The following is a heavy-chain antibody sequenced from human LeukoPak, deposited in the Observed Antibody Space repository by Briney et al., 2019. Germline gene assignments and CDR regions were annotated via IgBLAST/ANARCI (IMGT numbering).Heavy chain of an antibody. CDR3: AAYGSYYDSSGRSEKRFDI. V-gene: IGHV1-18*01. Sequence: GASVKVSCKASGYTFTSYGISWVRQAPGQGLEWMGWISAYNGNTDYAQKLQGRVTMTTDTSTSTAYMELRSLRSDDTAVYYCAAYGSYYDSSGRSEKRFDIWGQGTMVTVSS. CDR2: ISAYNGNT. CDR1: GYTFTSYG. D-gene: IGHD3-22*01. J-gene: IGHJ3*02.